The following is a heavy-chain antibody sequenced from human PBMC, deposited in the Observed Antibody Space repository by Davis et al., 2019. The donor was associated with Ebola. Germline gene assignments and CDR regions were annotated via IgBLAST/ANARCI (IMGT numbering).Heavy chain of an antibody. CDR3: ARDRGQQLDGAMDNWFDP. CDR2: INPSGGST. J-gene: IGHJ5*02. V-gene: IGHV1-46*01. CDR1: GYTFTSYY. Sequence: ASVKVSCKASGYTFTSYYMHWVRQAPGQGLEWMGIINPSGGSTNYAQKFQGRVTITADKSTSTAYMELSSLRSEDTAVYYCARDRGQQLDGAMDNWFDPWGQGTLVTVSS. D-gene: IGHD6-13*01.